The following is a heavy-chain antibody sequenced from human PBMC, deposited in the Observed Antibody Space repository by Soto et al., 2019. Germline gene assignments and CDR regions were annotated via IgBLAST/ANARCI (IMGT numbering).Heavy chain of an antibody. J-gene: IGHJ4*02. V-gene: IGHV4-30-4*08. CDR1: GGSISSGGYY. CDR2: IYYSGFT. Sequence: SETLSLTCTVSGGSISSGGYYWSWIRQHPGKGLEWIGHIYYSGFTYYNPSLRSRVTISVDTSMNQFSLKLSSVTAADTAIYYCARGSTTEILDSWGQGILVTVSS. CDR3: ARGSTTEILDS.